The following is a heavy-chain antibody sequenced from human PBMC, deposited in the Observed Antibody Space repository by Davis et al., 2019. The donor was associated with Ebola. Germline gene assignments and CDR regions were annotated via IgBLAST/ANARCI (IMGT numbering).Heavy chain of an antibody. Sequence: ASVKVSCKVSGYTLTELSMHWVRQAPGQGLEWMGLINPNSGGTNYAQKFQGWVTMTRDTSISTAYMELSRLRSDDTAVYYCARGSGARVWPSQPWFDPWGQGTLVTVSS. D-gene: IGHD3-16*01. CDR1: GYTLTELS. V-gene: IGHV1-2*04. CDR2: INPNSGGT. CDR3: ARGSGARVWPSQPWFDP. J-gene: IGHJ5*02.